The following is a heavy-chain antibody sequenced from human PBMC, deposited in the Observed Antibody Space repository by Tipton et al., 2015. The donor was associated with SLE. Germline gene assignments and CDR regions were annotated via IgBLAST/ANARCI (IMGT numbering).Heavy chain of an antibody. Sequence: TLSLTCAVYGGSFSGYYWSWIRQPPGKGLEWIGEINHSGSTNYNPSLKSRVTISVDASKNQFSLKLSSVTAADTAVYYCARETEYDYVWGSYPDIWGQGTMVTVSS. V-gene: IGHV4-34*01. J-gene: IGHJ3*02. CDR2: INHSGST. CDR1: GGSFSGYY. D-gene: IGHD3-16*01. CDR3: ARETEYDYVWGSYPDI.